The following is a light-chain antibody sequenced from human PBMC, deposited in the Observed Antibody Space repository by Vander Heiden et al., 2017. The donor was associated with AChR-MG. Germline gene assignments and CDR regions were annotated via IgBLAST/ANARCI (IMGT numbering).Light chain of an antibody. CDR2: SGD. V-gene: IGLV1-44*01. J-gene: IGLJ3*02. Sequence: QSVLTQPPSASGTPGQRVTISCSGSTSNIGSNNVNWYQQLPGTAPKLLMYSGDKRPSGVPDRFSGSRSGTSASLAISGPQAEDEADYYCAARDDSRNGPVFGGGTKLTVL. CDR3: AARDDSRNGPV. CDR1: TSNIGSNN.